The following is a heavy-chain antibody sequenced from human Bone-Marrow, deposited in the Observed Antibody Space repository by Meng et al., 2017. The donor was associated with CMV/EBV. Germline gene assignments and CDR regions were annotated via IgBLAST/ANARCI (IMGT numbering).Heavy chain of an antibody. Sequence: SETLSLTCTVSGGSVRSDYWSWIRQPPGKGLEWIGYVHQTRGSNYNPSLNDRVFISGDTSRNQFSLNLRSVTSADTAVYYCARGYCSGGSCYPGASWVQGILVTVSS. V-gene: IGHV4-59*02. CDR3: ARGYCSGGSCYPGAS. J-gene: IGHJ5*02. CDR1: GGSVRSDY. D-gene: IGHD2-15*01. CDR2: VHQTRGS.